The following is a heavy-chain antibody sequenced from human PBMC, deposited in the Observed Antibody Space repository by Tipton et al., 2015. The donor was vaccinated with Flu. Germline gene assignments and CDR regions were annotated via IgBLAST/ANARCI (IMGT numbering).Heavy chain of an antibody. CDR2: ISSSGRNI. J-gene: IGHJ4*02. CDR1: GFTFNENI. V-gene: IGHV3-48*03. D-gene: IGHD1-26*01. Sequence: QLVQSGGGLVQPGRSLRLSCTASGFTFNENIASWVRQAPGKGLEWVSYISSSGRNIYYADSVKGRFSISRDNAKNSLYLQMNSLRAEDTAVYSCANLFNWSPGNYWAIFDYWGQGTLVTVSS. CDR3: ANLFNWSPGNYWAIFDY.